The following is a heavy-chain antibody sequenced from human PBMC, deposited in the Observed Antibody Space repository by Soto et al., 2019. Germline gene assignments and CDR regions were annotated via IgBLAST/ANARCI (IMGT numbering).Heavy chain of an antibody. CDR3: ARCRGSYTRGLDY. J-gene: IGHJ4*02. Sequence: EVQLVASGGGWVQPVGSLRLSCAASGFTFSDHSMDAVSQAPGKGLERVGRSRDKANSYSTEYAASVKGRFTISREESKNSMYLQMNSLNTEYTAVYCCARCRGSYTRGLDYWGQGTLVTVSS. V-gene: IGHV3-72*01. CDR1: GFTFSDHS. CDR2: SRDKANSYST. D-gene: IGHD1-26*01.